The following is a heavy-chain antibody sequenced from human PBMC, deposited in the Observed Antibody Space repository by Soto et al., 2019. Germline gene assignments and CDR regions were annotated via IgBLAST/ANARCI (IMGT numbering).Heavy chain of an antibody. V-gene: IGHV3-30-3*01. CDR1: GFTFSSYA. CDR2: ISYDGSNK. CDR3: ARDRVGGLDV. D-gene: IGHD2-2*01. Sequence: PGGSLRLSCAASGFTFSSYAMHWVRQAPGKGLEWVAVISYDGSNKYYADSVKGRFTISRDNSKNTLYLQMNSLRAEDTAVYYCARDRVGGLDVWGQGTTVTVSS. J-gene: IGHJ6*02.